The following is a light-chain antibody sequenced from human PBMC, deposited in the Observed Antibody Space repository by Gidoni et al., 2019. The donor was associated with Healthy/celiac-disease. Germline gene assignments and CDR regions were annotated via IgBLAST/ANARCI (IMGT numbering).Light chain of an antibody. Sequence: EIVLTQSPATLSLSPGERATLSCRASPSVRSYLAWYQQTPGQAPRPLIYDASNRATGIPARFSGSGSGTDVTLTISSLEPEDFAVYYCQQRSNWPPWTCGQGTKVEIK. CDR2: DAS. V-gene: IGKV3-11*01. CDR3: QQRSNWPPWT. CDR1: PSVRSY. J-gene: IGKJ1*01.